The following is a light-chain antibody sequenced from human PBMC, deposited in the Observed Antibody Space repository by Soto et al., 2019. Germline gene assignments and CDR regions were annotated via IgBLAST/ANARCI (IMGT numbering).Light chain of an antibody. V-gene: IGKV3-15*01. CDR3: QQYNNWPLT. CDR1: QSVSSN. Sequence: ELVMTQSPATLSVSPGERATLSCRASQSVSSNLAWYQQKPGQAPRLLIYGASTRATGIPARFSCSGSGTEFTLTISSLQSEDFAVYYCQQYNNWPLTFGGGTKVEIK. J-gene: IGKJ4*01. CDR2: GAS.